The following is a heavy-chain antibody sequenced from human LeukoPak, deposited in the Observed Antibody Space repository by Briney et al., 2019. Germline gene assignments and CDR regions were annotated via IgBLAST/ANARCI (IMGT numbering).Heavy chain of an antibody. Sequence: ASVKVSCKASGYTFTSYYMHWVRQAPGQGLEWMGIINPSGGSTSYAQKFQGRVTITRDTSTSTVYMELSSLRSGDTAVYYCARHSSGWYSYYYYGMDVWGQGTTVTVSS. V-gene: IGHV1-46*01. D-gene: IGHD6-19*01. J-gene: IGHJ6*02. CDR1: GYTFTSYY. CDR3: ARHSSGWYSYYYYGMDV. CDR2: INPSGGST.